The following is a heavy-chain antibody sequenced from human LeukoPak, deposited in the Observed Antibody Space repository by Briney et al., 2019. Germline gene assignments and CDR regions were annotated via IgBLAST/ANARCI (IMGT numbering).Heavy chain of an antibody. CDR2: IRSKAYGGTT. Sequence: GGSLRLSCAASGFTVSSNYMSWVRQAPGKGLEWVGFIRSKAYGGTTEYAASVKGRFTISRDDSKSIAYLQMNSLKTEDTAVYYCTRTIYCSSTSCSFNDYWGQGTLVTVSS. CDR3: TRTIYCSSTSCSFNDY. V-gene: IGHV3-49*04. D-gene: IGHD2-2*01. CDR1: GFTVSSNY. J-gene: IGHJ4*02.